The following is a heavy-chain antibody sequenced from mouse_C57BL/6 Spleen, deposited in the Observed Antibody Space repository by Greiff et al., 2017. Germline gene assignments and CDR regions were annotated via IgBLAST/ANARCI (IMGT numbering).Heavy chain of an antibody. CDR1: GYTFTDYY. Sequence: VQLQQSGPELVKPGASVKISCKASGYTFTDYYMNWVKQSHGKSLEWIGDINPNNGGTSYNQKFKGKATLTVDKSSSTAYMELRSLTSEDSAVYYCARSRWLLRFAYWGQGTLVTVSA. D-gene: IGHD2-3*01. V-gene: IGHV1-26*01. J-gene: IGHJ3*01. CDR3: ARSRWLLRFAY. CDR2: INPNNGGT.